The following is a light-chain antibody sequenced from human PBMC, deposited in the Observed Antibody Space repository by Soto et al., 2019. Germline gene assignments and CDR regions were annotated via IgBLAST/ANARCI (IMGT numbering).Light chain of an antibody. V-gene: IGKV3-20*01. CDR2: AAS. CDR1: QGVGNKY. J-gene: IGKJ5*01. Sequence: EIALTQSPATLSLSPGDRATLSCRASQGVGNKYLAWYQQRPGQAPSLLIYAASSRATGVPARFSGSRCATAYTLTISRLVPEDFAVYYCQQYTNAHCITFGQGTRLEIQ. CDR3: QQYTNAHCIT.